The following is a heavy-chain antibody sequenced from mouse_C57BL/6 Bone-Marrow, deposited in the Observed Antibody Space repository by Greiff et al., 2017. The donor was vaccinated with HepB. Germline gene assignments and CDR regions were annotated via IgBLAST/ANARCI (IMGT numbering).Heavy chain of an antibody. V-gene: IGHV1-82*01. CDR3: AIFPLGQRGDYAIDY. CDR1: GYAFSSSW. CDR2: IYPGDGDT. Sequence: VKLQQSGPELVKPGASVKISCKASGYAFSSSWMNWVKQRPGKGLEWIGRIYPGDGDTNYNGKFKGKATMTADKYSSTAYMQLSSLTSEDSAVYFCAIFPLGQRGDYAIDYWGQGTSVTVSS. D-gene: IGHD4-1*01. J-gene: IGHJ4*01.